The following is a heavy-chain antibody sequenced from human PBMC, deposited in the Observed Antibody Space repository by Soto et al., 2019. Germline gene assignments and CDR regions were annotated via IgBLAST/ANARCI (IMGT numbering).Heavy chain of an antibody. J-gene: IGHJ5*02. CDR2: IHHSGST. CDR1: GYSISSGYY. V-gene: IGHV4-38-2*02. Sequence: NPSETLSLTCAVSGYSISSGYYWGWIRQPPGKGLEWIGSIHHSGSTDYNPSLKSRVIISVDMSKNQFSLRLSSATAADTAMYYCARDTPGLAETNWFDPWGQGTLVTVSS. CDR3: ARDTPGLAETNWFDP. D-gene: IGHD2-15*01.